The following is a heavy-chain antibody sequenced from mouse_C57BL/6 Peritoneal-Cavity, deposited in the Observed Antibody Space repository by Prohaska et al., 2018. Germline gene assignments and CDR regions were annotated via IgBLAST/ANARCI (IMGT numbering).Heavy chain of an antibody. J-gene: IGHJ2*01. CDR3: TTAIFNYYGSSYGADYFDY. Sequence: EWIGRIDPEDGDTEYAPKFQGKATMTADTSSNTAYLQLSSLTSEDTAVYYCTTAIFNYYGSSYGADYFDYWGQGTTLTVSS. CDR2: IDPEDGDT. D-gene: IGHD1-1*01. V-gene: IGHV14-1*01.